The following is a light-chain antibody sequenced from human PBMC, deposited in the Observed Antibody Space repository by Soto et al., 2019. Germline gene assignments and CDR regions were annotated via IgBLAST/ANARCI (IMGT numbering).Light chain of an antibody. CDR3: QQYAVSPFT. Sequence: DIVLTQSPGTLSLSPGETATLSCSASQSVSSSYLAWYQQKLGQAPRLLIYDAASRATGFPDRFSGSGSGTDFTLTIRRLEPEDFEVYYCQQYAVSPFTFGHATKVAVK. J-gene: IGKJ3*01. CDR1: QSVSSSY. CDR2: DAA. V-gene: IGKV3-20*01.